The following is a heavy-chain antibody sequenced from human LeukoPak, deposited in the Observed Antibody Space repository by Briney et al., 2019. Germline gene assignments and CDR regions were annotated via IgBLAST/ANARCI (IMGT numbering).Heavy chain of an antibody. CDR3: ARASLSGSYSG. J-gene: IGHJ4*02. D-gene: IGHD1-26*01. CDR2: IYYSGST. Sequence: PSETLSLTCTVSGGSISSYYWSWIRQPPGKGLEWIGYIYYSGSTNYNPSLKSRVTISVDTSKNQFSLKLSSVTAADTAVYYCARASLSGSYSGWDQGTLVTVSS. V-gene: IGHV4-59*01. CDR1: GGSISSYY.